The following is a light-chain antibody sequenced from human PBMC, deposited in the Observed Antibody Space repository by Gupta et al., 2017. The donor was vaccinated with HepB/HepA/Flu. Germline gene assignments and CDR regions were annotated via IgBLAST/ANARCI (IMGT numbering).Light chain of an antibody. CDR1: QSISNW. V-gene: IGKV1-5*03. Sequence: DIQMTQSPSTLSASVGDRVTITCRASQSISNWLAWYQQKAGKAPKLLIYKASRVESGVPSRFSGSGSGTEFTLTSSSPQPDGFANYYCQQDNSQGTFGQGTKVEIK. CDR2: KAS. J-gene: IGKJ1*01. CDR3: QQDNSQGT.